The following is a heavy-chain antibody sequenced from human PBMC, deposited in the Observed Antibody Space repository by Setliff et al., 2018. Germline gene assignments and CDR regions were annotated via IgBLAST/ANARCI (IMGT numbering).Heavy chain of an antibody. D-gene: IGHD4-17*01. CDR1: GGSFNSYY. J-gene: IGHJ2*01. V-gene: IGHV4-34*01. CDR3: ARMATGDSGEHWHFGL. Sequence: PSETLSLTCAVYGGSFNSYYWSWIRQPPGKGLEWIGEINQSGSTNYNPSLKSRVTMSVDTSKNQFSLKLSSVTAADTAVYYCARMATGDSGEHWHFGLWGRGTLVTVSS. CDR2: INQSGST.